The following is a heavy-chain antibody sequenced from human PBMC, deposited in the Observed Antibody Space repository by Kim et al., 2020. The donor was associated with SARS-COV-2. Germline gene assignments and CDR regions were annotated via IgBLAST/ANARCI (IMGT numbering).Heavy chain of an antibody. Sequence: ASVKVSCKASGYTFTSYYIHWVRQAPGQGLEWMGIINPSTGSTSYPQKFQGRVTMTRDTSTSTVFMELSSLRSEDTAVYYCARGRYYDILTGRTRYYGMDVWGQGTTVTVSS. V-gene: IGHV1-46*01. J-gene: IGHJ6*02. CDR3: ARGRYYDILTGRTRYYGMDV. D-gene: IGHD3-9*01. CDR2: INPSTGST. CDR1: GYTFTSYY.